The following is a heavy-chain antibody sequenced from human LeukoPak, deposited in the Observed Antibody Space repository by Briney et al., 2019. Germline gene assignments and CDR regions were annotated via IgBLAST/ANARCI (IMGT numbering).Heavy chain of an antibody. V-gene: IGHV4-38-2*01. D-gene: IGHD5-24*01. CDR2: IYHSGST. J-gene: IGHJ3*02. CDR1: GYSISSGYY. CDR3: ARQVVEMATISAFDI. Sequence: SETLSLTCAVYGYSISSGYYWGWIRQPPGKGLEWIGSIYHSGSTYYNPSLKSRVTISVDTSKNQFSLKLSSVTAADTAVYYCARQVVEMATISAFDIWGQGTMVTVSS.